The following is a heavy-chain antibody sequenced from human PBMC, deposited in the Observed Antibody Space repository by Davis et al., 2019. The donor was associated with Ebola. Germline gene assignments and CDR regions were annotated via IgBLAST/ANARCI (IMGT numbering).Heavy chain of an antibody. J-gene: IGHJ4*02. CDR1: GFTFSRYW. CDR3: AREAPFCGGDCLDY. V-gene: IGHV3-48*03. D-gene: IGHD2-21*01. CDR2: IDSSASTT. Sequence: PGGSLRLSCAASGFTFSRYWMNWVRQAPGKGLEWVSYIDSSASTTYYADSVKGRFTISRDNAKNSLFLQMNSLRAEDTAVYYCAREAPFCGGDCLDYWGQGTLVTVSS.